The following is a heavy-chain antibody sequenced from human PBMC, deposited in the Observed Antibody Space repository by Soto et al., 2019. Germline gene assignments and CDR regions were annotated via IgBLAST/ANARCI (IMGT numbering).Heavy chain of an antibody. J-gene: IGHJ3*02. Sequence: GSLRLSCAASGFTFSSYGMHWVRQAPGKGLEWVAVIWYDGSNKYYADSVKGRFTISRDNSKNTLYLQMNSLRAEDTAVYYCAREEYYYGSGNAFDIWGQGTMVTVSS. CDR2: IWYDGSNK. CDR1: GFTFSSYG. CDR3: AREEYYYGSGNAFDI. V-gene: IGHV3-33*01. D-gene: IGHD3-10*01.